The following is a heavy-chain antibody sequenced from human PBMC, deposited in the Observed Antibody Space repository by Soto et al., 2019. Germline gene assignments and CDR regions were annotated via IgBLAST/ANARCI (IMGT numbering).Heavy chain of an antibody. CDR1: GGTFSSYA. D-gene: IGHD1-26*01. V-gene: IGHV1-69*13. CDR3: ARVEIGRGSYAFDI. Sequence: ASVKVSCKASGGTFSSYAISWVRQAPGQGLEWMGGIIPIFGTANYTQKFQGRVTITAEESTSTAYMELSSLRSEDPAVYYCARVEIGRGSYAFDIWGQGTMVTVSS. CDR2: IIPIFGTA. J-gene: IGHJ3*02.